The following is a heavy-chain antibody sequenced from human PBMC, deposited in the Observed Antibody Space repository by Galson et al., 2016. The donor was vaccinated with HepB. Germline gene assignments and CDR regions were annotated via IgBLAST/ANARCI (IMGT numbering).Heavy chain of an antibody. CDR3: AKDPNGNYIGAFDN. CDR2: IVGRGGHT. Sequence: SLRLSCAASGFTFSSYAFTWVRQAPGKGLEWVSAIVGRGGHTRYADFVRGRFTISRDNSKNTLYLQMNSLRAEDTAVYYCAKDPNGNYIGAFDNWGQGTMVTVSS. D-gene: IGHD5-24*01. J-gene: IGHJ3*02. V-gene: IGHV3-23*01. CDR1: GFTFSSYA.